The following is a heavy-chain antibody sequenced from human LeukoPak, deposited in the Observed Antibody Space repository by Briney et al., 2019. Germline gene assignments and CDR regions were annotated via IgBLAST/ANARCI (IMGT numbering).Heavy chain of an antibody. CDR2: LSGRCDSA. CDR1: RXTFSSYA. CDR3: AREGLGAAAGTFDY. V-gene: IGHV3-23*01. Sequence: PGGSLRLSWAASRXTFSSYAMSWVRQAPGKGLAWVSTLSGRCDSADYADSVKGRFTVSRDNSKNTLSLQMSSLRAEDTAVYYCAREGLGAAAGTFDYRGQGTLVTVSS. D-gene: IGHD6-13*01. J-gene: IGHJ4*02.